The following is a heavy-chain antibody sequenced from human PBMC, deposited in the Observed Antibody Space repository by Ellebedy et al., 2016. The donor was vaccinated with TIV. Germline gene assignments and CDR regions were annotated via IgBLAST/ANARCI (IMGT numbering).Heavy chain of an antibody. J-gene: IGHJ6*02. CDR1: GGSISSYY. D-gene: IGHD3-10*01. CDR2: IYYSGST. V-gene: IGHV4-59*01. CDR3: ARDAVTMVREVNYRDYYGVDV. Sequence: MPSETLSLTCTVSGGSISSYYWSWIRQPPGKGLDWIGYIYYSGSTNYNPSLKSRVTISVDTSKNQFSLKLSSVTAADTAGYYCARDAVTMVREVNYRDYYGVDVWGQGTTVTVSS.